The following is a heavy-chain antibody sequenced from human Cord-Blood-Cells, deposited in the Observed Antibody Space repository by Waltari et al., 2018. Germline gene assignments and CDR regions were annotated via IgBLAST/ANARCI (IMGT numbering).Heavy chain of an antibody. V-gene: IGHV1-18*01. D-gene: IGHD3-10*01. Sequence: QVQLVQSGAEVKKPGASVKVSCQASGYNFTSYGISRVREAPGQGLEWMGWISAYNGNTNYAQKLQGRVTMTTDTSTSTAYMELRSLRSDDTAVYYCARDRDYYGSGSFDYWGQGTLVTVSS. CDR3: ARDRDYYGSGSFDY. CDR2: ISAYNGNT. J-gene: IGHJ4*02. CDR1: GYNFTSYG.